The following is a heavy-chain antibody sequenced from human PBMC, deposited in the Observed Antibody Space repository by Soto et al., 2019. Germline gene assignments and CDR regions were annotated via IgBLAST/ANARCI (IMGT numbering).Heavy chain of an antibody. CDR2: ISGSGGDT. CDR3: VKHDFWTLHKTGLYS. CDR1: GFTFTSYA. J-gene: IGHJ4*02. V-gene: IGHV3-23*01. Sequence: GGSLRLSCSASGFTFTSYAMSWVRQAPGKGLEWVSGISGSGGDTKNADSVKGRFTISRDNFKNMLYLQMNSLRAEDTAVYYCVKHDFWTLHKTGLYSWGQGTLVTVSS. D-gene: IGHD3-3*01.